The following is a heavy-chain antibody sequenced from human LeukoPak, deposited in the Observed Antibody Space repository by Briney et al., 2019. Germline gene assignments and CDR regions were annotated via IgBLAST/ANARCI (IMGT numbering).Heavy chain of an antibody. CDR1: GGSISSRSYY. CDR3: AREVGPSYFDY. Sequence: PSETLSLTCTVSGGSISSRSYYWGWIRQPAGTGLEWIGSIYNSGSTDYNPSLKSRVTISVATSKNQLSLKLNSVTAADTAVYYCAREVGPSYFDYWGQGTLVTVSS. V-gene: IGHV4-39*07. D-gene: IGHD3-10*01. CDR2: IYNSGST. J-gene: IGHJ4*02.